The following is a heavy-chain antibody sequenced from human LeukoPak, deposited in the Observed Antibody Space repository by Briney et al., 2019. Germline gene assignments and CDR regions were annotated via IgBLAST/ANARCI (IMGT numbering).Heavy chain of an antibody. CDR1: GFTFSSYT. D-gene: IGHD3-10*01. V-gene: IGHV3-23*01. CDR2: ISGSGGSR. J-gene: IGHJ4*02. CDR3: AARSDYKDY. Sequence: GGSLRLSCSGSGFTFSSYTMTWVRQAPGKGLEWVSIISGSGGSRYYAESVKGRLTVSRDNSKEMLYLQMNSLRAEDTAVYYCAARSDYKDYWGQGTLVTVSS.